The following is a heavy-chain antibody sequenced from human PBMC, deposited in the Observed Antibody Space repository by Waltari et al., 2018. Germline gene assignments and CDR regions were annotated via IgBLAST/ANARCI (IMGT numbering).Heavy chain of an antibody. CDR3: ARVVAVAVTD. Sequence: QVQLQQWGAGLLKPSETLSLTCAVYGGSFSGYYWSWIRQPPGKGLEWIGEINHSGSTNYNPSLKSRITINPDTSKNQFSLQLNSVTPEDTAVYYCARVVAVAVTDWGQGTLVTVSS. J-gene: IGHJ4*02. D-gene: IGHD6-19*01. CDR1: GGSFSGYY. V-gene: IGHV4-34*01. CDR2: INHSGST.